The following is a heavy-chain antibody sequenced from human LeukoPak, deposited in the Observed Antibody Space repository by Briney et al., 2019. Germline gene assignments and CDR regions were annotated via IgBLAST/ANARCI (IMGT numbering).Heavy chain of an antibody. Sequence: GGSLRLSCAASGFSFSTYWMTWVRQAPGKGLEWVATMKHDGGEKYYVDSVKGRFTISRDNAKNSVHLQMKSLRAEDTAVYYCARDKRGNHYWGQGTLVTVSS. J-gene: IGHJ4*02. CDR3: ARDKRGNHY. D-gene: IGHD2/OR15-2a*01. CDR1: GFSFSTYW. V-gene: IGHV3-7*01. CDR2: MKHDGGEK.